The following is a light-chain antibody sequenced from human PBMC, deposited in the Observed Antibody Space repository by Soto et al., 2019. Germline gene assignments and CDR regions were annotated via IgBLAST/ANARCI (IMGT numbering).Light chain of an antibody. CDR1: QTVTSGY. CDR3: QQYTAWPLT. V-gene: IGKV3-20*01. J-gene: IGKJ1*01. Sequence: EIVLTQSPDTLSLSPGERATLSCRASQTVTSGYLAWYQQKPGQAPRLLIYGVSTGATGIPARFSGSGSGTDFTLTISSLEPEDFAVYYCQQYTAWPLTFGQGTKVDIK. CDR2: GVS.